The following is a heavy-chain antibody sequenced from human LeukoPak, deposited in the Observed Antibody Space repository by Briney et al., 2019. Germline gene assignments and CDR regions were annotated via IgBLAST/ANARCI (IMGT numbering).Heavy chain of an antibody. CDR3: ARDLPWGGIAAAGTHDYYYMDV. CDR1: GYTFTGYY. V-gene: IGHV1-2*02. J-gene: IGHJ6*03. D-gene: IGHD6-13*01. Sequence: ASVKVSCKASGYTFTGYYMHWVRQAPGQGLEWMGWINPNSGGTNYAKKFQGRVTMTRDTSISTAYMELSRLRSDDTAVYYCARDLPWGGIAAAGTHDYYYMDVWGKGTTVTVSS. CDR2: INPNSGGT.